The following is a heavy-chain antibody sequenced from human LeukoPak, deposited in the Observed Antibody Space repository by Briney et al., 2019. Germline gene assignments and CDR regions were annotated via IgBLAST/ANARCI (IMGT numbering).Heavy chain of an antibody. V-gene: IGHV5-51*01. D-gene: IGHD6-6*01. Sequence: GGSLQISCQGSGSNFTSYWIGGGRPLPGKGLEGMGIIYPGDSDTRNSPSFQGQVTISADKSISTAYLQWSSLKASDTAMYYCARLLSIAARAYYFDYWGQGTLVTVSS. J-gene: IGHJ4*02. CDR1: GSNFTSYW. CDR2: IYPGDSDT. CDR3: ARLLSIAARAYYFDY.